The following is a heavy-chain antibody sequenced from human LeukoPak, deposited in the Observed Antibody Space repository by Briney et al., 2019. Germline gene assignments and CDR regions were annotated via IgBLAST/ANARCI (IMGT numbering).Heavy chain of an antibody. D-gene: IGHD2-15*01. V-gene: IGHV3-30*04. J-gene: IGHJ1*01. Sequence: GRSLRLSCAASGFTFSRYVMHWVRQAPGKGLEWVAVVSYDGSYKFYADSVKGRFTISRDNSKSTLYLQVNSLRVEDTAVYYCAHGSAQYYEYWGQGTLVTVSS. CDR1: GFTFSRYV. CDR2: VSYDGSYK. CDR3: AHGSAQYYEY.